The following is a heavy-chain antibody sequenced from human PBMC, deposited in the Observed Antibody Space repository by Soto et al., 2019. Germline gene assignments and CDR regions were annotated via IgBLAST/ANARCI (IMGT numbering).Heavy chain of an antibody. CDR2: IYYSGST. V-gene: IGHV4-30-4*01. Sequence: SETLSLTCTVSGGSISSGDYYWSWIRQPPGKGLEWIGYIYYSGSTYYNPSLKSRVTISVDTSKNQFSLKLSSVTAADTAVYYCARDYPITMVRGVISYYYYYGMDVWGQGTTVTVS. D-gene: IGHD3-10*01. CDR1: GGSISSGDYY. J-gene: IGHJ6*02. CDR3: ARDYPITMVRGVISYYYYYGMDV.